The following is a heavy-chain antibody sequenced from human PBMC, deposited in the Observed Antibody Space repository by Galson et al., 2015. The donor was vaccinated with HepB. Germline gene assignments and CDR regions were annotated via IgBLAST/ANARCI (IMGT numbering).Heavy chain of an antibody. CDR2: ISAYNGNT. CDR3: ARGAVNTAMVLPDGY. CDR1: GYTFTSYG. V-gene: IGHV1-18*01. Sequence: SVKVSCKASGYTFTSYGISWVRQAPGQGLEWMGWISAYNGNTNYAQKLQGRVTMTTDTSTSTAYMELRSLRSDDTAVYYCARGAVNTAMVLPDGYWGQGTLVTVSS. D-gene: IGHD5-18*01. J-gene: IGHJ4*02.